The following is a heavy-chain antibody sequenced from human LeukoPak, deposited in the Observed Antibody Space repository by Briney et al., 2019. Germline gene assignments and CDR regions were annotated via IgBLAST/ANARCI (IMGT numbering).Heavy chain of an antibody. Sequence: GASVKVSCKASAYTSPNYGITWVRQAPGRGLERMGCISTYNGNTQNSQKFQGRVTMTTATPTKTVYMELSNLRSNDTAVYYWALPANGAFFYYCMEVWGKGTTVTVSS. CDR3: ALPANGAFFYYCMEV. CDR1: AYTSPNYG. J-gene: IGHJ6*03. CDR2: ISTYNGNT. D-gene: IGHD2/OR15-2a*01. V-gene: IGHV1-18*01.